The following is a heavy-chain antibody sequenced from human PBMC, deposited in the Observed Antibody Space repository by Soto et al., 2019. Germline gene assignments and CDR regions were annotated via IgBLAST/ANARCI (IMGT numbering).Heavy chain of an antibody. CDR2: INPSGGST. Sequence: ASVKVSCKASGGTFSSYTISWVRQAPGQGLEWMGIINPSGGSTSYAQKFQGRVTMTRDTSTSTVYMELSSLRSEDTAVYYCARDLCYYDSSGYCNNWFDPWGQGTLVTVSS. CDR1: GGTFSSYT. CDR3: ARDLCYYDSSGYCNNWFDP. D-gene: IGHD3-22*01. V-gene: IGHV1-46*01. J-gene: IGHJ5*02.